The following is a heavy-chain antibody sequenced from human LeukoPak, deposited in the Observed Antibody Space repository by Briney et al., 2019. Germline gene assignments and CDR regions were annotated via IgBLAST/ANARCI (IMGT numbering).Heavy chain of an antibody. CDR2: INWNGGTT. CDR3: ARVGSGLYAPNVFDI. J-gene: IGHJ3*02. D-gene: IGHD3-22*01. V-gene: IGHV3-20*04. CDR1: GFTFDDYG. Sequence: GGSLRLSCAASGFTFDDYGMSWVRQAPGKGLEWVSGINWNGGTTGYADSVKGRFTISRDNAKNSLYLQMNSLRGEDTALYYCARVGSGLYAPNVFDIWGQGTMVTVSS.